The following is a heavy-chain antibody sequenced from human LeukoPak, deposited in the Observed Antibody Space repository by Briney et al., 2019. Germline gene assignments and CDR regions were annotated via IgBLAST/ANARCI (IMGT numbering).Heavy chain of an antibody. J-gene: IGHJ6*03. Sequence: PGGSLRLSCAASGFTFDDYAMHWVRQAPGKGLEWVSGITWNSGTIGYADSVKGRFTISRDNAKNSLYLQMNSLRAEDTAVYFCARDPYSGSYGPYYYYFMDVWGKGTTVTISS. CDR1: GFTFDDYA. CDR2: ITWNSGTI. V-gene: IGHV3-9*01. D-gene: IGHD1-26*01. CDR3: ARDPYSGSYGPYYYYFMDV.